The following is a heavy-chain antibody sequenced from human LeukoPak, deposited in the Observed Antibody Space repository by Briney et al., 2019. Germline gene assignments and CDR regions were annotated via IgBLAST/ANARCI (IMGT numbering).Heavy chain of an antibody. Sequence: PGGSLRLSCVVSGFPFTNNPMNWVRQAPGKGLEWVSYISNDITTTYYAESVKGQFTISRDNAKNSLYLQMNSLRVEDTAVYYCARDGGKSYEIDYWGQGTLVTVSS. V-gene: IGHV3-48*01. CDR2: ISNDITTT. J-gene: IGHJ4*02. CDR3: ARDGGKSYEIDY. D-gene: IGHD5-18*01. CDR1: GFPFTNNP.